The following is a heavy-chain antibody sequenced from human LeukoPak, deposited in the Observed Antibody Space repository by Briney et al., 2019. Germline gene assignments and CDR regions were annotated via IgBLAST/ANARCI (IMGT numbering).Heavy chain of an antibody. CDR1: GDSVSSNSAA. D-gene: IGHD6-19*01. CDR3: ARSPGYSSGWYPGWFDP. CDR2: TYYRSKWYN. J-gene: IGHJ5*02. V-gene: IGHV6-1*01. Sequence: SQTLSLTCAISGDSVSSNSAAWNWIRQSPSRGLEWLGRTYYRSKWYNDYAVSVKNRITINPDTSKNQFSLQLNSVTPEDTAVYYCARSPGYSSGWYPGWFDPWGQGTLVTVSS.